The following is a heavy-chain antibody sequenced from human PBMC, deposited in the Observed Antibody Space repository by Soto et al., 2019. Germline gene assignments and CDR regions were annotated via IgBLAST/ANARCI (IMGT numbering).Heavy chain of an antibody. V-gene: IGHV4-34*01. D-gene: IGHD5-12*01. J-gene: IGHJ6*02. CDR2: INHSGRT. Sequence: SEPLSLTCAVHGGSFSGYYWSWIRQPPGKGLEWIGEINHSGRTNYNPSLKSRVTISVDTSKSQFSLKLSSVTAADTAVFYCARGGPYDWDAMDIWGQGTKVTVS. CDR3: ARGGPYDWDAMDI. CDR1: GGSFSGYY.